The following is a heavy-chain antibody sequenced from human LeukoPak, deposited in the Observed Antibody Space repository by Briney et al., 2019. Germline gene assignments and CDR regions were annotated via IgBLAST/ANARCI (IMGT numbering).Heavy chain of an antibody. CDR3: ARYGANYYYYYMDV. V-gene: IGHV3-48*03. CDR1: GFTFSSYE. Sequence: GGSLRLSCAASGFTFSSYEMNWVRQAPGKGLEWVSYISSSGSTIYYADSVKGRFTISRDNSKNTRYLQMNSLRAEETAVYYCARYGANYYYYYMDVWGKGTTVTVSS. D-gene: IGHD5-18*01. CDR2: ISSSGSTI. J-gene: IGHJ6*03.